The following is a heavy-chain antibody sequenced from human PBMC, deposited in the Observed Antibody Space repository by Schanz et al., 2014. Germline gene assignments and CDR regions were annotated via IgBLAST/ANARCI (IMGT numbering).Heavy chain of an antibody. CDR3: ASPSGYSDYGTYFDF. Sequence: QVQLVESGGGLVKPGGSLRLSCAASGFTLSSYAMHWVRQAPGKGLEWVAVISYDGSNKYYADSVKGRFTISRDISKNTLYLQMNSLRTEDTAVYYCASPSGYSDYGTYFDFWGQGTLVTVSS. CDR1: GFTLSSYA. J-gene: IGHJ4*02. D-gene: IGHD5-12*01. CDR2: ISYDGSNK. V-gene: IGHV3-30-3*01.